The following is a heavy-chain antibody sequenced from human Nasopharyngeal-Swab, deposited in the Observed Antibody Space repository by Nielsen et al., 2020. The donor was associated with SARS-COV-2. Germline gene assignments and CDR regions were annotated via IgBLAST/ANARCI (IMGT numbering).Heavy chain of an antibody. CDR1: GFTFNVYA. Sequence: GGSLRLSCAASGFTFNVYAMSWVRQAPGRGLEWVSGISDSGKRTDYADSVEGRFTISRDNSRNTLYLQMNSLRAEDTAAYYCAKDWVIDSWGQGTLVTVSS. CDR2: ISDSGKRT. V-gene: IGHV3-23*01. J-gene: IGHJ4*02. D-gene: IGHD2-21*01. CDR3: AKDWVIDS.